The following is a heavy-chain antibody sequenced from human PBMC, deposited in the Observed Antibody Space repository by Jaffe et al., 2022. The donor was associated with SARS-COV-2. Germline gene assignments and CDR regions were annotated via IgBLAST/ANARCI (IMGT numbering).Heavy chain of an antibody. D-gene: IGHD2-21*01. CDR1: GYTFTDYW. J-gene: IGHJ2*01. CDR2: VHPRDSRT. CDR3: ARHVNSGLPNWYFEL. Sequence: EGQLVQSGAEVKKPGESLKISCKASGYTFTDYWIGWVRQMPGKGLEWMGIVHPRDSRTIYSPSFHGQVTISADGSINSAYLQWSSLKASDTAIYYCARHVNSGLPNWYFELWGRGTQVTVSS. V-gene: IGHV5-51*01.